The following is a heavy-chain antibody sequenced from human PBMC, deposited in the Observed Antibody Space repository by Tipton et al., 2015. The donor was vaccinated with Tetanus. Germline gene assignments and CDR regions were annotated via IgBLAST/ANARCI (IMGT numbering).Heavy chain of an antibody. V-gene: IGHV3-11*04. CDR1: GFTFSNNY. J-gene: IGHJ4*02. Sequence: SLRLSCAASGFTFSNNYMSWIRQAPGKGLEWISYITGGGTSTFYADSVRGRFTISRDNAKKSLFLQMNSLRDEDTAVYYCAREQSGSYAVFDYWGQGVLATVSS. CDR3: AREQSGSYAVFDY. CDR2: ITGGGTST. D-gene: IGHD3-16*01.